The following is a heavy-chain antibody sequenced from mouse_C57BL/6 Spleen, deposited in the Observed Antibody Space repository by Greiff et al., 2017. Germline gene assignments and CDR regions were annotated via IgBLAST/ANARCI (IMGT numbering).Heavy chain of an antibody. CDR1: GFNIKDDY. CDR3: TITTVVATRAMDY. V-gene: IGHV14-4*01. D-gene: IGHD1-1*01. CDR2: IDPENGDT. J-gene: IGHJ4*01. Sequence: VHVKQSGAELVRPGASVKLSCTASGFNIKDDYMHWVKQRPEQGLEWIGWIDPENGDTEYASKFQGKATITADTSSNTAYLQLSSLTSEDTAVYYCTITTVVATRAMDYWGQGTSVTVSS.